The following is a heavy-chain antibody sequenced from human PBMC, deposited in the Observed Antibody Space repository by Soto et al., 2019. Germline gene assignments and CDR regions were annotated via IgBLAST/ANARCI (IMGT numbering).Heavy chain of an antibody. CDR1: GFTFGDYA. J-gene: IGHJ3*02. Sequence: EVQLVESGGGLEQPGRSLRLSCTASGFTFGDYAMSWFRQAPGKGLEWVGFIRSKAYGGTTEYAASVKGRFTISRDDSKSIAYLQMNSLKTEDTAVYYCTKRYFGGLDAFDIWGQGTMVTVSS. CDR2: IRSKAYGGTT. CDR3: TKRYFGGLDAFDI. D-gene: IGHD3-9*01. V-gene: IGHV3-49*03.